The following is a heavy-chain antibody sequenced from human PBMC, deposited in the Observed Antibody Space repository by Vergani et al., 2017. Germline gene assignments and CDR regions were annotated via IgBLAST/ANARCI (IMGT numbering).Heavy chain of an antibody. V-gene: IGHV2-70*15. J-gene: IGHJ6*03. Sequence: QVTLRESGPALVKPTQTLTLTCTFSGFSLSTSGMCVSWIRQPPGKALEWLARIDWDDDKYYSTSLKTRLTISKDTSKNQVVLTMTNMDPVDTATYYCARINRDCSSTSCYVYYYYMDVWGKGP. CDR1: GFSLSTSGMC. D-gene: IGHD2-2*01. CDR2: IDWDDDK. CDR3: ARINRDCSSTSCYVYYYYMDV.